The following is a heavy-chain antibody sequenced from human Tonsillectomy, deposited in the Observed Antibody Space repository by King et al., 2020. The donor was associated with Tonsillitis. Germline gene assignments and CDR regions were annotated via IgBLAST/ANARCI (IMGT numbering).Heavy chain of an antibody. Sequence: QLVQSWAEVKKPGSSVKVSCKASVGTFSSYSIRWVRQAPGQGLECMGGIMPIFDTRNYAQKFRDRVTISADESTSTVYMEMSSLKSEDAAVYYCARGGMDRNWFDPWGQGTLVTVS. J-gene: IGHJ5*02. CDR1: VGTFSSYS. D-gene: IGHD2-2*03. CDR2: IMPIFDTR. V-gene: IGHV1-69*01. CDR3: ARGGMDRNWFDP.